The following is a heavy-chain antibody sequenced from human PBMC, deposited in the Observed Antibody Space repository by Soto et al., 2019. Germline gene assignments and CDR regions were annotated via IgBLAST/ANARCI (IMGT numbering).Heavy chain of an antibody. V-gene: IGHV1-58*02. D-gene: IGHD3-3*01. Sequence: ASVKVSCKASGFTFTSSAMQWVRQARGQRLEGIGWIVVGSGNTNYAQKFQERVTITRDMSTSTAYMELSSLRSEDTAVYYCAAGLYDFWSGYYGNDYWGQGTLVTVSS. J-gene: IGHJ4*02. CDR3: AAGLYDFWSGYYGNDY. CDR2: IVVGSGNT. CDR1: GFTFTSSA.